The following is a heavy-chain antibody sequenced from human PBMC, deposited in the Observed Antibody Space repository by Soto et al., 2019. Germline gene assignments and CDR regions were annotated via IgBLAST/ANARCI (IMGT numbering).Heavy chain of an antibody. V-gene: IGHV3-30*18. CDR2: ISYDGSNK. D-gene: IGHD3-3*01. Sequence: GGSLRLSCAASGFTFSSYGMHWVRQAPGKGLEWVAVISYDGSNKYYADSVKGRFTISRDNSKNTLYLQMNSLRAEDTAVYYCAKDTPSRDFWSGYYMSYYYYGMDVWGQGTTVTVSS. J-gene: IGHJ6*02. CDR1: GFTFSSYG. CDR3: AKDTPSRDFWSGYYMSYYYYGMDV.